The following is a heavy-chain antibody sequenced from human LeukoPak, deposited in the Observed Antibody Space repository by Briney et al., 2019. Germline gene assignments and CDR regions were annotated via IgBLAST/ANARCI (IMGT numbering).Heavy chain of an antibody. Sequence: SETLSLTCTVSGDSFSYFCWSWIRQTAGKVLEWIGRIYTSGSTNYNPSLKSRVTISVDTSKNQFSLKLSSVTAADTAVYYCARDPGFDYWGQGTLVTVSS. CDR1: GDSFSYFC. CDR2: IYTSGST. D-gene: IGHD7-27*01. J-gene: IGHJ4*02. CDR3: ARDPGFDY. V-gene: IGHV4-4*07.